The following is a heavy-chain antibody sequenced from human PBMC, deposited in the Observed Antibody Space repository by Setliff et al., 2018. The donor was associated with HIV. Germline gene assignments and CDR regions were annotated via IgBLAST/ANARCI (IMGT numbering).Heavy chain of an antibody. CDR1: GGSISSGGYY. CDR3: AGHPAGTPARIDY. Sequence: KPSETLSLTCTVSGGSISSGGYYWSWIRQPAGKGLEWIGRIYTSGSTKYNPSLKSRLTISVDTSKNQFSLKLRSVTAADTAAYYCAGHPAGTPARIDYWGRGTLVTVSS. V-gene: IGHV4-61*02. D-gene: IGHD2-2*01. CDR2: IYTSGST. J-gene: IGHJ4*02.